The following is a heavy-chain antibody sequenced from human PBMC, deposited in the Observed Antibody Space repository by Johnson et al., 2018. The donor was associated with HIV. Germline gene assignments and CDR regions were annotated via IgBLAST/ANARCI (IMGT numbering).Heavy chain of an antibody. Sequence: VQLVESGGGVVQPGRSLRLSCAAPGFTFSFYCMNWVRQAPGKGLEWVANINQDGSEKYYVDSVKGRFTISRDNAKKSVYLQMNSLRAEDTAVYYCAREVERGLGFDIWGQGTMVTVSS. CDR2: INQDGSEK. J-gene: IGHJ3*02. V-gene: IGHV3-7*01. D-gene: IGHD5-24*01. CDR1: GFTFSFYC. CDR3: AREVERGLGFDI.